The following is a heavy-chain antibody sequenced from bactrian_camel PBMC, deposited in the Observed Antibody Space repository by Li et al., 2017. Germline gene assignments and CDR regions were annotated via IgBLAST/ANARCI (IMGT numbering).Heavy chain of an antibody. D-gene: IGHD2*01. V-gene: IGHV3-2*01. J-gene: IGHJ4*01. Sequence: HVQLVESGGGLVQPGGSLRLSCAASGFIFSSYYVNWVRQAPGKGLEWVSTIYSGNSGRTYYEDSVKGRFTISRDNANNIVTLQMNSLKPEDSDMYYCATDDTRTCRSSRPQFRYWGQGTQVTVS. CDR1: GFIFSSYY. CDR3: ATDDTRTCRSSRPQFRY. CDR2: IYSGNSGRT.